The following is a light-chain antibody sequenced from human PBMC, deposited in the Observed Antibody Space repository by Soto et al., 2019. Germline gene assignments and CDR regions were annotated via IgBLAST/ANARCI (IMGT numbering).Light chain of an antibody. Sequence: QSVLTQPPPASGTPGQRVTISCSGSSSNIGSNTVNWYHQLPGTAPKLLIYGYNQRPSGVPDRFSGSKSGTSASLAITWLQSEDEADYYCAAWDDSLNGVVFGGGTKLTVL. CDR3: AAWDDSLNGVV. J-gene: IGLJ3*02. V-gene: IGLV1-44*01. CDR2: GYN. CDR1: SSNIGSNT.